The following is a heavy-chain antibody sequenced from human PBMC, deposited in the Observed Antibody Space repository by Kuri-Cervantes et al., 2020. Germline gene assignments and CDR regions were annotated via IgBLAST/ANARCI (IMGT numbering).Heavy chain of an antibody. CDR3: ARRPPESAFDY. CDR2: IYHSGST. CDR1: GYSISSGYY. Sequence: SETLSLTCTVSGYSISSGYYWGWIRQPPGKGLEWIGSIYHSGSTYYNPSLKSRVTISVDTSKNQFSLKLSSVTAADTAVYYCARRPPESAFDYWGQGTLVTDSS. V-gene: IGHV4-38-2*02. J-gene: IGHJ4*02.